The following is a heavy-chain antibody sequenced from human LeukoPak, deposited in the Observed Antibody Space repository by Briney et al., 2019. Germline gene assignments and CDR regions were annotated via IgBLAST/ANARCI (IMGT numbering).Heavy chain of an antibody. D-gene: IGHD3-3*01. Sequence: VASVKVSCKASGYTFTSYDINWVRQATGQGLEWMGWMNPNSGNTGYAQKFQGRVTMTRNTSISTAYMELSSLRSEDTAVYYCASQVPRDYDFWSGYYYYYYGMDVWGQGTTVTVSS. CDR3: ASQVPRDYDFWSGYYYYYYGMDV. V-gene: IGHV1-8*01. J-gene: IGHJ6*02. CDR2: MNPNSGNT. CDR1: GYTFTSYD.